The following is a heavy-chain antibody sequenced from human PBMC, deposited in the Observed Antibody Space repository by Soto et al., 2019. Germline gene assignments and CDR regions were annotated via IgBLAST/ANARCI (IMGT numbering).Heavy chain of an antibody. J-gene: IGHJ5*02. CDR2: ISGSGGST. Sequence: GGSLRLSCAASGFTFSSYAMSWVRQAPGKGLEWVSAISGSGGSTYYADSVKGRFTISRDNSKNTLYLQMNSLRAEDTAVYYCAKGQYYDFWSGYYQSDTFDPWGQGTLVTVSS. CDR1: GFTFSSYA. D-gene: IGHD3-3*01. CDR3: AKGQYYDFWSGYYQSDTFDP. V-gene: IGHV3-23*01.